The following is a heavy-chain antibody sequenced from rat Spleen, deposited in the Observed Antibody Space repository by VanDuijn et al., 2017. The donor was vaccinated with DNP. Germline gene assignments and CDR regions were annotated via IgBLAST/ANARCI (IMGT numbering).Heavy chain of an antibody. CDR3: ARVGDYHDGGDGDVLDV. Sequence: EVQLVESGGDLVQPGRSLKLSCVASGFTFNNYWMTWIRQAPGKGLEWIASITGGSGTTSYPDSVKGRFTISRDDAKNTLSLQMNSLRSEDTATYYCARVGDYHDGGDGDVLDVWGQGTSVTVSS. J-gene: IGHJ4*01. CDR2: ITGGSGTT. D-gene: IGHD1-12*02. CDR1: GFTFNNYW. V-gene: IGHV5-31*01.